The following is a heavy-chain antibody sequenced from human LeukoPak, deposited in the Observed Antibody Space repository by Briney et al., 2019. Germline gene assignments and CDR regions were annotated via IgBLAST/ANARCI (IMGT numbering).Heavy chain of an antibody. CDR3: ARDSLSSGWPIPDY. J-gene: IGHJ4*02. CDR1: GGSISSYY. Sequence: SETLSLTCTVSGGSISSYYWSWIRQPAGKGLEWIGRIYTSVSTNYNPSLKSRVTMSGDTSKNQFSLKLSSVTAADTAVYYCARDSLSSGWPIPDYWGQGTLVTVSS. V-gene: IGHV4-4*07. D-gene: IGHD6-19*01. CDR2: IYTSVST.